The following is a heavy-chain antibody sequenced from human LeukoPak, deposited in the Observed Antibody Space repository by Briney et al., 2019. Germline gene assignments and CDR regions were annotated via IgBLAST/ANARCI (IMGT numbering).Heavy chain of an antibody. J-gene: IGHJ6*02. D-gene: IGHD3-10*01. Sequence: PGRSLRLSCAASGFTFTSYWMHWVRQAPGKGLVWVSRVNSDGSSTTYADSVKGRFTISRDNSKNTLYLQMNSLRAEDTAVYYCARDSGYYGSGSYYYGMDVWGQGTTVTVSS. CDR3: ARDSGYYGSGSYYYGMDV. V-gene: IGHV3-74*01. CDR1: GFTFTSYW. CDR2: VNSDGSST.